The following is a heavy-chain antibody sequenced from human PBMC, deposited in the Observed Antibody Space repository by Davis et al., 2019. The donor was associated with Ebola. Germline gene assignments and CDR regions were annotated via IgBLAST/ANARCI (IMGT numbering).Heavy chain of an antibody. J-gene: IGHJ6*04. CDR2: IYYSGST. V-gene: IGHV4-39*07. CDR3: ARAIVVVPTAMQDYYYYGMDV. Sequence: SETLSLTCTVSGGSISSSSYYWGWIRQPPGKGLEWIGTIYYSGSTYYNPSLKSRVTISVDTSKNQFSLKLSSVTAADTAVYYCARAIVVVPTAMQDYYYYGMDVWGKGTTVTVSS. CDR1: GGSISSSSYY. D-gene: IGHD2-2*01.